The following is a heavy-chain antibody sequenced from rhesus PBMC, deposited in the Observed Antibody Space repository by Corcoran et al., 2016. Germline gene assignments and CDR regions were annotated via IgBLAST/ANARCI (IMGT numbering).Heavy chain of an antibody. CDR2: INSGGGST. CDR1: GFTFSNYW. V-gene: IGHV3S42*01. D-gene: IGHD4-23*01. J-gene: IGHJ4*01. CDR3: AKEPEYTNWGYYFDY. Sequence: EVQLVESGGGLAKPGGSLRLSCAASGFTFSNYWMNWVRQTPGKGLVLISAINSGGGSTYYADSVKGRFTISRDNSKNTLSLQMNSLRAEDTAVYYCAKEPEYTNWGYYFDYWGQGVLVTVSS.